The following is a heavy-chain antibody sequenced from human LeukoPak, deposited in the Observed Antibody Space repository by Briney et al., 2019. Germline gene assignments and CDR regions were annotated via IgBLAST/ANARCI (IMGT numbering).Heavy chain of an antibody. Sequence: SETLSLTCTVSGGSISTFYRTWIRQPAGKALEWIGRINNSGSTNYNPSLRSRVSMSLRRSKNQFSVTLSSVTAADTAVYFCAREGGDPRWLDPWGQGTLVTVSS. D-gene: IGHD6-25*01. CDR2: INNSGST. V-gene: IGHV4-4*07. CDR3: AREGGDPRWLDP. CDR1: GGSISTFY. J-gene: IGHJ5*02.